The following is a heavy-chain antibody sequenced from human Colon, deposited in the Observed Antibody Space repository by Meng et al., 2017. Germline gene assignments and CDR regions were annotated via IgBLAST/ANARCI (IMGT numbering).Heavy chain of an antibody. D-gene: IGHD1-1*01. V-gene: IGHV4-39*06. Sequence: GSLRLSCTVSGGSISGRNYYWGWIRQSPGKGLEWIGSIYYSGRTYYAPSLKSRVTITVDTSKSQFTLSLRSVSASDTAVYHCASDSSGGTGSFDLWGQGMLVTVSS. CDR2: IYYSGRT. CDR1: GGSISGRNYY. J-gene: IGHJ4*02. CDR3: ASDSSGGTGSFDL.